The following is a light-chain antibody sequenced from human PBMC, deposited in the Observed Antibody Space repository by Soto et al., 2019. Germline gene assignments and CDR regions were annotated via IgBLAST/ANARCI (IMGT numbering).Light chain of an antibody. J-gene: IGLJ2*01. Sequence: QSVLTQSASVSGSPGQSITFSCTGTSNDIGGYNYVSWYQQHPGKAPKLMIFDVSNRPSGVSYRFSGSKSGNTASLTISGLQAEDEADYYCSSYTSSSTLLFGGGTKLTVL. CDR1: SNDIGGYNY. V-gene: IGLV2-14*01. CDR2: DVS. CDR3: SSYTSSSTLL.